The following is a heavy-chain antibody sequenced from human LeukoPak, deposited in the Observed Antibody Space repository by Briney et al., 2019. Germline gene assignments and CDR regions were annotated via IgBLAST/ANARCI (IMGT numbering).Heavy chain of an antibody. CDR1: GYTFTSYY. CDR3: ARAQRPTYSSSGPPDY. V-gene: IGHV1-46*01. CDR2: INPSGGST. Sequence: ASVKVSCKASGYTFTSYYMHWVRQAPGQGLEWMGIINPSGGSTSYAQKFQGRVTMTRDTSTSTVYMELSSLRSEDTAVYYCARAQRPTYSSSGPPDYWGQGTLVTVSS. D-gene: IGHD6-6*01. J-gene: IGHJ4*02.